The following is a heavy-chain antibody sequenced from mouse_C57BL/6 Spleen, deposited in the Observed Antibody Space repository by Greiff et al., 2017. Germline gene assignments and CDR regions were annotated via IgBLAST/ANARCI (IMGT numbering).Heavy chain of an antibody. V-gene: IGHV1-64*01. D-gene: IGHD2-2*01. Sequence: HVQLKQPWAELVKPGASVKLSCKASGYTFTSYWMHWVKQRPGQGLEWIGMIPPNSGSTNYNEKFKSKATLTVDKSSSTAYMQLSSLTSEDSAVYYCARLYGYDDFDYGGQGTTLTVSS. J-gene: IGHJ2*01. CDR1: GYTFTSYW. CDR3: ARLYGYDDFDY. CDR2: IPPNSGST.